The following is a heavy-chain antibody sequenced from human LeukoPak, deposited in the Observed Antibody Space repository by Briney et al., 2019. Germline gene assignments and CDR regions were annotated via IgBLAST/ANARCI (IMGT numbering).Heavy chain of an antibody. CDR2: ISAYNGNT. D-gene: IGHD6-19*01. J-gene: IGHJ4*02. Sequence: VASVKVSCKASGYTFTSYGISWVRQAPGQGLEWMEWISAYNGNTNYAQKLQGRVTMTTDTSTSTAYMELRSLRSDDTAVYYCARVRVAVAATRDFDYWGQGTLVTVSS. V-gene: IGHV1-18*01. CDR3: ARVRVAVAATRDFDY. CDR1: GYTFTSYG.